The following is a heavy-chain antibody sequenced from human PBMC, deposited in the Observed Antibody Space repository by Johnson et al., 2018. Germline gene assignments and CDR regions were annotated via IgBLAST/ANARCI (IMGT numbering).Heavy chain of an antibody. CDR1: GGSISSYY. J-gene: IGHJ3*02. D-gene: IGHD5-18*01. CDR2: IYYSGST. Sequence: VQLQESGPGLVKPSETLSLTCTVSGGSISSYYWSWIRQPPGKGLEWIGYIYYSGSTNYNPSLKSRVTISVDPSKNQFSLKLSSVTAADTAVYYCARDPGYSYAFDIGGQGTTVTVSS. CDR3: ARDPGYSYAFDI. V-gene: IGHV4-59*01.